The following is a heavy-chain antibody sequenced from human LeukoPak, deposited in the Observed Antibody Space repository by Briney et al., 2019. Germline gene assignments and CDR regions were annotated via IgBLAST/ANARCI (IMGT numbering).Heavy chain of an antibody. J-gene: IGHJ4*02. CDR3: ASGYSGYAPFDY. CDR2: IYTSGST. Sequence: SETLSLTCTVSGGSISSYYWSWIRQPAGKGLEWIGRIYTSGSTNYNPSLKSRVTISVDKSKNQFSLKLSSVTAADTAGYYCASGYSGYAPFDYWGQGTLVTVSS. V-gene: IGHV4-4*07. CDR1: GGSISSYY. D-gene: IGHD5-12*01.